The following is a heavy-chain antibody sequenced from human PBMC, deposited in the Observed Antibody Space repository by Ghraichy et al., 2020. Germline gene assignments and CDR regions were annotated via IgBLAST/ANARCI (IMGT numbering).Heavy chain of an antibody. V-gene: IGHV4-34*01. CDR2: INHSGST. CDR3: ARAQKYYDFWSGYYSRWFDP. CDR1: GGSFSGYY. D-gene: IGHD3-3*01. Sequence: SETLSLTCAVYGGSFSGYYWSWIRQPPGKGLEWIGEINHSGSTNYNPSLKSRVTISVDTSKNQFSLKLSSVTAADTAVYYCARAQKYYDFWSGYYSRWFDPWGQGTLVTVSS. J-gene: IGHJ5*02.